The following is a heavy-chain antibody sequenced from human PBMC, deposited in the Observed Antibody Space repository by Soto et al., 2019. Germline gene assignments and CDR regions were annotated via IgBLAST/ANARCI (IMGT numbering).Heavy chain of an antibody. CDR1: GGSFSGYY. CDR3: ARAPIAAAGSNYFDY. J-gene: IGHJ4*02. V-gene: IGHV4-34*01. CDR2: INHSGST. Sequence: SETLSLTCAVYGGSFSGYYWSWIRQPPGKGLEWIGEINHSGSTNYNPSLKSRVTISVDTSKNQFSLKLSSVTAADTAVYYCARAPIAAAGSNYFDYWGQGTLVTVSS. D-gene: IGHD6-13*01.